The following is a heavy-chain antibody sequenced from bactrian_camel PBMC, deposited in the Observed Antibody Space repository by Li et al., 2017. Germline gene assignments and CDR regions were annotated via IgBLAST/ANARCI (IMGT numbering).Heavy chain of an antibody. CDR1: GYPHTSYC. J-gene: IGHJ4*01. V-gene: IGHV3S31*01. D-gene: IGHD2*01. CDR2: IDNDARTNYAST. Sequence: DVQLVESGGGSVQAGGSLTLSCAFSGYPHTSYCRGWFREVPGKLREGVASIDNDARTNYASTYYANSVKGRFTISQDNAKSTTYLQMDSPKPEDTAMCYCAATYSDSPCCDALINVAYNYRGQGTQVTVS. CDR3: AATYSDSPCCDALINVAYNY.